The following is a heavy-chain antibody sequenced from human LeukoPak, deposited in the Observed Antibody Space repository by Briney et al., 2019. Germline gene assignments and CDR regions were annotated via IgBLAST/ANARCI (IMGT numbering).Heavy chain of an antibody. V-gene: IGHV4-30-4*08. CDR3: ARGRRGSRLYYDFWSGYPHDY. Sequence: SQTLSLTCTVSGGSISSGDYYWSWIRQPPGKGLEWIGYIYYSGSTYYNPSLKSRVTISVDTSKNQFSLKLSFVTAADTAVYYCARGRRGSRLYYDFWSGYPHDYWGQGTLVTVSS. D-gene: IGHD3-3*01. CDR1: GGSISSGDYY. CDR2: IYYSGST. J-gene: IGHJ4*02.